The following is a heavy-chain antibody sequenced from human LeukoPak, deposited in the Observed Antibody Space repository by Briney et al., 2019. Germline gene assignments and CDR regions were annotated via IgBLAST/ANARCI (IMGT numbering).Heavy chain of an antibody. CDR1: GGSISSYY. Sequence: SETLSLTCTVSGGSISSYYWSWIRQPPGKGLEWFGYIYYSGSTNYNPSLKSRVTISLDTSKNQFSLKLSSVTAADTAVYYCARGVYYYESSGYQSVLDYWGQGTLVTVSS. J-gene: IGHJ4*02. CDR2: IYYSGST. CDR3: ARGVYYYESSGYQSVLDY. V-gene: IGHV4-59*01. D-gene: IGHD3-22*01.